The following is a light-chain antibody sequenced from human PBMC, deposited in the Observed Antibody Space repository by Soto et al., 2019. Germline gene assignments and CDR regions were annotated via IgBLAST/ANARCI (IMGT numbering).Light chain of an antibody. CDR3: QQSHTSPMT. Sequence: DIQMTQSPSSLSVSVGDRVTITCRASQTMNNYLNWYHQKPGKAPKLLIYGASTLQSGVPSRFSGSGSGTTFTLTINSVQHEDFGIFYCQQSHTSPMTFGPGTTV. CDR1: QTMNNY. CDR2: GAS. V-gene: IGKV1-39*01. J-gene: IGKJ1*01.